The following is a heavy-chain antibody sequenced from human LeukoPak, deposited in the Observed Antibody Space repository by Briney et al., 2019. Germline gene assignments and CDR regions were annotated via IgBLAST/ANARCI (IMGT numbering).Heavy chain of an antibody. V-gene: IGHV4-59*11. CDR2: IYYSGST. CDR3: ARVPLSRDTYGFDP. CDR1: GGSISSHY. J-gene: IGHJ5*02. Sequence: SETLSLTCTVSGGSISSHYVSWIRQPPGKGLEWIGYIYYSGSTNYNPSLKSRVTISVDTSNNQFSLKLSTVAAADTDVYYCARVPLSRDTYGFDPWGQGTLVTVSS. D-gene: IGHD5-18*01.